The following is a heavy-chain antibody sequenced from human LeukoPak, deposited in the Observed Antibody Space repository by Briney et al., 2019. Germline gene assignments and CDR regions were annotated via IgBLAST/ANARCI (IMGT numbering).Heavy chain of an antibody. D-gene: IGHD6-19*01. CDR2: IYCSGST. Sequence: SETLSLTCTVSGGSISSYYWSWIRQPPGKGLEWIGYIYCSGSTNYNPSLKSRVTISVDTSKNQFSLKLSSVTAADTAVYYCARGSAVVAVAASTYNWFDPWGQGTLVTVSS. J-gene: IGHJ5*02. CDR3: ARGSAVVAVAASTYNWFDP. CDR1: GGSISSYY. V-gene: IGHV4-59*01.